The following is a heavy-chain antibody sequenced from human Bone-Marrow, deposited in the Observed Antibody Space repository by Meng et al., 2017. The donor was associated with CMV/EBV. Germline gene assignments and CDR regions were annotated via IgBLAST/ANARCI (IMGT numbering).Heavy chain of an antibody. D-gene: IGHD3-3*01. J-gene: IGHJ4*02. CDR3: AREDDFWSGLDY. Sequence: GESLKISCAASGFTFSSYGMHWVRQAPGKGLEWVAFIRYDGSNKYYADSVKGRFTISRDNAKNSLYLQMNSLRAEDTAVYYCAREDDFWSGLDYWGQGTLVTFSS. V-gene: IGHV3-30*02. CDR2: IRYDGSNK. CDR1: GFTFSSYG.